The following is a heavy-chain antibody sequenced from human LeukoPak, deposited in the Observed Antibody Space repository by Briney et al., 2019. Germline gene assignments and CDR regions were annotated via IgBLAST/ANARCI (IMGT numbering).Heavy chain of an antibody. CDR3: AGHWNYEFMVVYSYGPFDY. Sequence: PSETLSLTCTVSGGSISSSSYYWGWIRQPPGKGLEWIGSIYYSGSTYYNPSLKSRVTISVDTSKNQFSLKLSSVTAADTAVYYCAGHWNYEFMVVYSYGPFDYWGQGTLVTVSS. CDR2: IYYSGST. D-gene: IGHD5-18*01. J-gene: IGHJ4*02. V-gene: IGHV4-39*01. CDR1: GGSISSSSYY.